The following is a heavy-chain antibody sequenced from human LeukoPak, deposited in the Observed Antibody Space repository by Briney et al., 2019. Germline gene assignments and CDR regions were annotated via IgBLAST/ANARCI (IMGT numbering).Heavy chain of an antibody. Sequence: PGGSLRLSCAASGFTFSSYAMTWVRQAPGKGLEWVSTINNSGGSTYYADSVKGRFTLSRDNSKNTLYLQMNSLRAEDTAVYYCAKDRAVAAVTHFDYWGQGTLVTVSS. CDR3: AKDRAVAAVTHFDY. V-gene: IGHV3-23*01. CDR2: INNSGGST. D-gene: IGHD6-19*01. J-gene: IGHJ4*02. CDR1: GFTFSSYA.